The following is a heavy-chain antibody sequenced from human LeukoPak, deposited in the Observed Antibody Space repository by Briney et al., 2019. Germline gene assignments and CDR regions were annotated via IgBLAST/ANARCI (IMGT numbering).Heavy chain of an antibody. CDR2: IVVGSGNT. CDR1: GFTFTSSA. J-gene: IGHJ4*02. V-gene: IGHV1-58*01. D-gene: IGHD4-17*01. Sequence: SVKVSCKASGFTFTSSAVQWVRQARGQRLEWIGWIVVGSGNTNYAQKFQERVTITRDMSTSTAYMELSSLRAEDTAVYYCARPWRPLTVTYFDYWGQGTLVTVSS. CDR3: ARPWRPLTVTYFDY.